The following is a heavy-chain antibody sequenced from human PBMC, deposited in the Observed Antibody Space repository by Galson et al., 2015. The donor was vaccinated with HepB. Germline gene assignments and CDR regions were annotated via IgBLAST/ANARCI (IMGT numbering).Heavy chain of an antibody. V-gene: IGHV1-46*01. CDR3: ARDYVGRTGTTVHYFDY. CDR1: GYTFTSYY. Sequence: SVKVSCKASGYTFTSYYMHWVRQAPGQGLEWMGIINPSGGSTSYAQKFQGRVTMTRDTSTSTVYMELSSLRSEDTAVYYCARDYVGRTGTTVHYFDYWGQGTPVTASS. J-gene: IGHJ4*02. CDR2: INPSGGST. D-gene: IGHD1-7*01.